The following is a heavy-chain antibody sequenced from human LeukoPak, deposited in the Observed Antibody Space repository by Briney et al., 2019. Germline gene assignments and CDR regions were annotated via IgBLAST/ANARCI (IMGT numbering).Heavy chain of an antibody. V-gene: IGHV3-21*01. J-gene: IGHJ3*02. CDR3: PREIAYGDYPSGDAFDI. Sequence: NPGGSLRLSCAASGFTFSSYSMNWVRQAPGKGLEWVSSISSSSSYLYYADSVKGRFTISRDNAKTSLYLQMNSLRAEETAVYFCPREIAYGDYPSGDAFDIWGQGPMVPVSS. D-gene: IGHD4-17*01. CDR2: ISSSSSYL. CDR1: GFTFSSYS.